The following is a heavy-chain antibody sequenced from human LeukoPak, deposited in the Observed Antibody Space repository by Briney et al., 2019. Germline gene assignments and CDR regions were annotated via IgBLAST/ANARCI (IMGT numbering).Heavy chain of an antibody. V-gene: IGHV3-33*01. Sequence: GGSLRLSYAASGFTFSSYGMHWVRQAPGKGLEWVAVIWYDGSNKNYADSLKGRFTISRDNSKNTLYLQMDSLRAEDTAVYYCARARDNYDRSGFSALDYWGQGTLVTVSS. CDR2: IWYDGSNK. D-gene: IGHD3-22*01. CDR1: GFTFSSYG. CDR3: ARARDNYDRSGFSALDY. J-gene: IGHJ4*02.